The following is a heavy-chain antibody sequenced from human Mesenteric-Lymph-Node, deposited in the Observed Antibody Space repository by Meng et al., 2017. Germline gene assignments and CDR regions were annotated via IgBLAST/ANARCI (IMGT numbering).Heavy chain of an antibody. D-gene: IGHD5-12*01. J-gene: IGHJ3*02. CDR3: ARDSGYLNLGAFDI. CDR2: VYYSGGI. Sequence: GSLRLSCSVSGDFTSNYFWTWIRQPPGEGLELIGYVYYSGGINYNPSLESRVTMSIDTSKNQFSLKLSSVTAADTAVYYCARDSGYLNLGAFDIWGQGTMVTVSS. V-gene: IGHV4-59*01. CDR1: GDFTSNYF.